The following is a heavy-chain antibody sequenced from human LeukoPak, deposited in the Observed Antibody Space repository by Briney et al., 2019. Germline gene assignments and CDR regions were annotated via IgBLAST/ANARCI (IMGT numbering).Heavy chain of an antibody. CDR3: AKLGYCSSTSCQPIY. CDR2: ISGSGGST. D-gene: IGHD2-2*01. CDR1: GFTFSSYA. J-gene: IGHJ4*02. V-gene: IGHV3-23*01. Sequence: GGSLRLSCAASGFTFSSYAMSWVRQAPGKGPEWVSAISGSGGSTYYADSVKGRFTISRDNPKNTLYLQMNSLRAEDTAVYYCAKLGYCSSTSCQPIYWGQGTLVTVSS.